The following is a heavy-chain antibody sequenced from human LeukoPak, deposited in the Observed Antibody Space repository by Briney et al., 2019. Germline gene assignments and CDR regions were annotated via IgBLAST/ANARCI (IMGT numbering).Heavy chain of an antibody. CDR3: TADLIGNSRGIDY. D-gene: IGHD6-13*01. V-gene: IGHV3-15*01. Sequence: GRSLRLSCAASGLTFSDAWMGWVRQAPGKGLEWVGLIKSRTSGGTTDYAAPVKGRFTISRDDSKNTLYLQMNSLITEDTAVFHCTADLIGNSRGIDYWGQGTLVTVSS. CDR1: GLTFSDAW. CDR2: IKSRTSGGTT. J-gene: IGHJ4*02.